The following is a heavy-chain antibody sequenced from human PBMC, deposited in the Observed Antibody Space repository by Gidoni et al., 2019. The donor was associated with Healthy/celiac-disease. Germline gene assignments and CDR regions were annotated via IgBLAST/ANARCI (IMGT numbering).Heavy chain of an antibody. CDR2: INPNSGGT. D-gene: IGHD4-17*01. Sequence: QVQLVQSGAEVKKPGASVKVSCTASGYTFTGYYLHWVRQAPGQGLEWMGWINPNSGGTNYAQKFQGRVTMTRDTSISTAYMELSRLRSDDTAVYYCARDCLDCLFQARDYGGNSYWFDPWGQGTLVTVSS. J-gene: IGHJ5*02. CDR1: GYTFTGYY. CDR3: ARDCLDCLFQARDYGGNSYWFDP. V-gene: IGHV1-2*02.